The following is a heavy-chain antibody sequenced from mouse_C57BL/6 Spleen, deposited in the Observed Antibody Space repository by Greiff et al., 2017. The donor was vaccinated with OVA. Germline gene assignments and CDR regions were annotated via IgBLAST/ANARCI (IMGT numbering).Heavy chain of an antibody. CDR2: ISSGGDYI. CDR1: GFTFSSYA. CDR3: TREGVAPRRYWYFDV. D-gene: IGHD1-1*02. V-gene: IGHV5-9-1*02. J-gene: IGHJ1*03. Sequence: EVQVVESGEGLVKPGGSLKLSCAASGFTFSSYAMSWVRQTPEKRLEWVAYISSGGDYIYYADTVKGRFTIYRDNARKTLYLQMSSLKSEDTAMYYCTREGVAPRRYWYFDVWGTGTTVTVSS.